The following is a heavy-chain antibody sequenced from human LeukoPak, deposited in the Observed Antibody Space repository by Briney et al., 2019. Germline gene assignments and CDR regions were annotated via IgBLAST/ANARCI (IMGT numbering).Heavy chain of an antibody. CDR2: ISYDGSNK. J-gene: IGHJ4*02. V-gene: IGHV3-30*04. D-gene: IGHD1-1*01. CDR1: GFTFSSYS. Sequence: PGGSLRLSCAASGFTFSSYSMHRVRQAPGKGLEWVAVISYDGSNKYYADSVKGRFTISRDNSKNTLYLQMNSLRAEDTAVYYCARDLTRYFDYWGQGTLVTVSS. CDR3: ARDLTRYFDY.